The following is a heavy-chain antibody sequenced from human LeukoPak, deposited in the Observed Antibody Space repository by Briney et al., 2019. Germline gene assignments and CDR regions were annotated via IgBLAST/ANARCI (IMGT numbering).Heavy chain of an antibody. CDR2: ISHTGAT. D-gene: IGHD4-17*01. J-gene: IGHJ4*02. V-gene: IGHV4-34*01. Sequence: SETLSLTCAVYGGSFNSYYWNCIRQPPGKGLEWIVEISHTGATKYNPFLKSRVTISVDTSKKYFSLNLASVTAADTAMYYCVLSYVTTMTTSDYWGQGTLVTVSS. CDR3: VLSYVTTMTTSDY. CDR1: GGSFNSYY.